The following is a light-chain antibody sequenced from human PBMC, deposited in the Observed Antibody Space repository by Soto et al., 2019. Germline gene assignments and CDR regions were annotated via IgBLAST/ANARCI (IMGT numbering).Light chain of an antibody. CDR1: SGAVTSSNY. Sequence: QAVVTQEPSLTVSPGGTVTLTCASISGAVTSSNYPNWFQQKPGQSPRPLIYYTSNKHSWTPARFSGSLLGGKAALTLSGVQPEDEADYYCLIYYGGAHVLFGGGTKLTVL. J-gene: IGLJ2*01. CDR2: YTS. CDR3: LIYYGGAHVL. V-gene: IGLV7-43*01.